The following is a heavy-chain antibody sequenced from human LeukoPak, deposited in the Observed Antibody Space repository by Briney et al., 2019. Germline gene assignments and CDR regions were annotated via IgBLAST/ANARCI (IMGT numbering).Heavy chain of an antibody. CDR3: ARRASTYYYYYMVV. D-gene: IGHD1-26*01. CDR1: GVSFSGYY. Sequence: SETLSLTCAVYGVSFSGYYLSWIRQTPGKGLEWIGEINHSGSTNNSPSLKGRVNISVGTSKNHSSLELGSVTAADTAVYYCARRASTYYYYYMVVWGKGTTVTVSS. V-gene: IGHV4-34*01. CDR2: INHSGST. J-gene: IGHJ6*03.